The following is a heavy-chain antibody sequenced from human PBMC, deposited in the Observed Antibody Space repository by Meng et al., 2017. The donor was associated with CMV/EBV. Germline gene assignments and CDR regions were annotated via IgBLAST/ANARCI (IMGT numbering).Heavy chain of an antibody. Sequence: SGSTFSSYAISWVRQAPGPGLEWMGRIIPIFGTANYAQKFQGRVTITTDESTSTAYMELSSLRSEDTAVYYCARERGYSYGTGYFDYWGQGTLVTVSS. D-gene: IGHD5-18*01. CDR3: ARERGYSYGTGYFDY. V-gene: IGHV1-69*05. CDR2: IIPIFGTA. J-gene: IGHJ4*02. CDR1: GSTFSSYA.